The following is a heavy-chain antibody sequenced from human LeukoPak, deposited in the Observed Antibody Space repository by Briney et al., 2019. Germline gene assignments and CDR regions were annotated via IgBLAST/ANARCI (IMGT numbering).Heavy chain of an antibody. J-gene: IGHJ4*02. Sequence: GGSLRLSCVASGFMFASVGMNWVRKAPGKGLEWVSSISGGGDRTYYADSVKGRFTISRDNSKNTLYLQMNSLRAEDTAVYYCAKEGGQWLVLPKNYFDYWGQGTLVTVSS. D-gene: IGHD6-19*01. CDR3: AKEGGQWLVLPKNYFDY. CDR2: ISGGGDRT. CDR1: GFMFASVG. V-gene: IGHV3-23*01.